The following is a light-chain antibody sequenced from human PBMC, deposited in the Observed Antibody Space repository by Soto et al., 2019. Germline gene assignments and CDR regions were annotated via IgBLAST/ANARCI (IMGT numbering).Light chain of an antibody. J-gene: IGKJ1*01. CDR3: QQYHXAWT. Sequence: DIQMTQSPSTLSASVGDRVTITCRASQSISTWLAWYQQKPGKANKLLMYTASSLESGVPSRFSGSASGTEFTLTISRLQPDDFATYYRQQYHXAWTFGQGTKV. CDR2: TAS. V-gene: IGKV1-5*03. CDR1: QSISTW.